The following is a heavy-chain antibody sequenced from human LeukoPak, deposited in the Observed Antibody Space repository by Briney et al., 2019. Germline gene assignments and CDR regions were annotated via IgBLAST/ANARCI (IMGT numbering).Heavy chain of an antibody. D-gene: IGHD2-15*01. CDR3: TRENCSGGSCSNWFDP. V-gene: IGHV3-49*04. CDR2: IRSKAYGGTT. Sequence: HTGGSLRLSCTASGFTFGDYAMSWVRQAPGKGLEWVGFIRSKAYGGTTEYAASVKGRFTISRDGSKSIAYLQMNSLKTEDTAVYYCTRENCSGGSCSNWFDPWGQGTLVTVSS. CDR1: GFTFGDYA. J-gene: IGHJ5*02.